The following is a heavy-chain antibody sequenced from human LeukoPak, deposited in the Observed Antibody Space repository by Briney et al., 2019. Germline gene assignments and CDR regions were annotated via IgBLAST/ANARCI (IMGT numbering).Heavy chain of an antibody. CDR3: ARFSSGWHFDY. V-gene: IGHV3-21*01. CDR1: GFTFSSYS. D-gene: IGHD6-19*01. CDR2: ISSSSSYI. J-gene: IGHJ4*02. Sequence: PGGSLRLSCAASGFTFSSYSMNWVRQAPGKGLGWVSSISSSSSYIYYADSVKGRFTISRDNAKNSLYLQMNSLRAEDTAVYYCARFSSGWHFDYWGQGTLVTVSS.